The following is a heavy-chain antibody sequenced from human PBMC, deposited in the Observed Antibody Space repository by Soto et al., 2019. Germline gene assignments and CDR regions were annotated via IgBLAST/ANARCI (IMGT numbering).Heavy chain of an antibody. Sequence: QLQLVQSGAEVKKPGASVKVSCKVSGYTLAELSMHWVRQAPGKGLEWMGGFDPEDAETIYAQKFQGRVSMTMDTSTDTAYMELTSLRAEDSAVYYYTTGQRPIRFLEWLSRYYFDFWGQGTLVTVSS. CDR1: GYTLAELS. D-gene: IGHD3-3*01. CDR3: TTGQRPIRFLEWLSRYYFDF. J-gene: IGHJ4*02. CDR2: FDPEDAET. V-gene: IGHV1-24*01.